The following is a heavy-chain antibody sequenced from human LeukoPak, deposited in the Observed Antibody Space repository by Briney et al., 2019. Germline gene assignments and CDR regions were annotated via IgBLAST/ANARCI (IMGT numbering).Heavy chain of an antibody. Sequence: SETLSLTCTVSGGSISSGSYYWSWIRQPAGKGLEWIGRIYTSGSTNYNPSLKSRVTISVDTSKNQFSLKLRSVTAADTAVYYCARVTGYMIEDYFDYWGQGILVTVSS. J-gene: IGHJ4*02. CDR2: IYTSGST. CDR3: ARVTGYMIEDYFDY. V-gene: IGHV4-61*02. CDR1: GGSISSGSYY. D-gene: IGHD3-9*01.